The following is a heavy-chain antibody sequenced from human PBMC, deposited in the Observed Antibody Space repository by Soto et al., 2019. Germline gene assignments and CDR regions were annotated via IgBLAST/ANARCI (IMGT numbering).Heavy chain of an antibody. Sequence: QMQLVESGGGVVQPGRSLRLSCAASGFTFSSYAMHWVRQAPGKGLEWVAVISYDGSNKYYADSVKGRFTISRDNSKNTLYLQMNSLRAEDTAVYYCARAQSPRGSWTDYWGQGTLVTVSS. D-gene: IGHD6-13*01. CDR1: GFTFSSYA. CDR3: ARAQSPRGSWTDY. CDR2: ISYDGSNK. V-gene: IGHV3-30-3*01. J-gene: IGHJ4*02.